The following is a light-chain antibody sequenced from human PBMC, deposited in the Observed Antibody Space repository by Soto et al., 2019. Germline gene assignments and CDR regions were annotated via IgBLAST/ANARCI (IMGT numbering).Light chain of an antibody. CDR1: QNVYNN. Sequence: EIVMTQSPATLSVSPGEGATLSCKASQNVYNNLAWYQQRPGQPPRLLIYDASTRATGISARFSGSGYGTEFTLTISSLQSEDFAVYLCQQCRNWPLTFGGGTKVDSK. CDR3: QQCRNWPLT. V-gene: IGKV3-15*01. J-gene: IGKJ4*01. CDR2: DAS.